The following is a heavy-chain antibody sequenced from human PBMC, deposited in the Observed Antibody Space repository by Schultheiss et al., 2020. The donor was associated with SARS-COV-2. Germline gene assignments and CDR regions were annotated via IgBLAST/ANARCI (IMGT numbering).Heavy chain of an antibody. CDR3: AREGGSIAVAGKGDFDY. Sequence: GESLKISCAASGFTFSSYGMHWVRQAPGKGLEWVAVIWYDGSNKYYADSVKGRFTISRDNSKNTLYLQMNSLRAEDTAVYYCAREGGSIAVAGKGDFDYWGQGTLVTVS. CDR2: IWYDGSNK. J-gene: IGHJ4*02. V-gene: IGHV3-33*01. D-gene: IGHD6-19*01. CDR1: GFTFSSYG.